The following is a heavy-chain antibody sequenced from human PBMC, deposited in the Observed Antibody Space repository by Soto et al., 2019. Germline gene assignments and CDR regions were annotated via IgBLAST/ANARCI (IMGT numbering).Heavy chain of an antibody. CDR3: VRDRGGSYWLDP. J-gene: IGHJ5*02. D-gene: IGHD1-26*01. Sequence: GGSLRLSCAASGFIVSNSYMSWVRQAPGKGLEWVSILYSGGTTYYADSVKGRFTFSRDNAANTVFLQMNNLRVEDTAVYYCVRDRGGSYWLDPWGQGTLVTRLL. V-gene: IGHV3-53*01. CDR1: GFIVSNSY. CDR2: LYSGGTT.